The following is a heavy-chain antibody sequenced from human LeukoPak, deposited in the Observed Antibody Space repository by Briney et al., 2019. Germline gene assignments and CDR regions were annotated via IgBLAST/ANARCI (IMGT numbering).Heavy chain of an antibody. CDR1: GFTFSSYW. CDR3: ARHRTGDSGSYYGYWFDP. V-gene: IGHV3-7*01. D-gene: IGHD1-26*01. J-gene: IGHJ5*02. CDR2: IKKDGSEK. Sequence: GGSLRLSCAASGFTFSSYWMSWVRQAPGKGLEWVANIKKDGSEKYYVDSVKGRFTISRDNANNSLYLQMNSLRAEDTALYYCARHRTGDSGSYYGYWFDPWGQGTLVTVSS.